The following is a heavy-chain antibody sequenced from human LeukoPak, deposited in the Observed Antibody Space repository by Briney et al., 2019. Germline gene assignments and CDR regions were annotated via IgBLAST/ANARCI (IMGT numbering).Heavy chain of an antibody. V-gene: IGHV3-7*01. J-gene: IGHJ4*02. CDR3: ARVLGYYYDSSGYDYFDY. CDR2: IKQDGSEK. CDR1: GFTFNNYW. Sequence: PGGSLRLSCAASGFTFNNYWMSWVRQAPGKGLEWVANIKQDGSEKYYVDSVKGRFTISRDNAENSLYLQMNSLRAEDTAVYYCARVLGYYYDSSGYDYFDYWGQGTLVTVSS. D-gene: IGHD3-22*01.